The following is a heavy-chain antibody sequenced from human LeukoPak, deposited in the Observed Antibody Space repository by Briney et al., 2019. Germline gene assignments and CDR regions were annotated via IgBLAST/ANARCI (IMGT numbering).Heavy chain of an antibody. J-gene: IGHJ6*02. V-gene: IGHV4-4*02. Sequence: TSETLSLTCAVSGGSISSSNWWSWVRQPPGKGLEWIGEIYHSGSTNYNPSLKSRVTISVDKSKNQFSLKLSSVTAADTAVYYCARRDYYDSSGYYYYYYGMDVWGQGTTVTVSS. CDR1: GGSISSSNW. D-gene: IGHD3-22*01. CDR2: IYHSGST. CDR3: ARRDYYDSSGYYYYYYGMDV.